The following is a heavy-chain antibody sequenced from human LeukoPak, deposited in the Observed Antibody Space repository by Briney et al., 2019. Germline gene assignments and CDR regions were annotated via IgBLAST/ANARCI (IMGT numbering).Heavy chain of an antibody. CDR2: INHSGST. CDR3: ARGDIVVVVAAPHFDY. J-gene: IGHJ4*02. CDR1: GGSFSGYY. Sequence: PSETLSLTCAVYGGSFSGYYWSWIRQPPGKGLEWIGEINHSGSTNYNPSLKSQVTISVDTSKNQFSLKLSSVTAADTAVYYCARGDIVVVVAAPHFDYWGQGTLVTVSS. V-gene: IGHV4-34*01. D-gene: IGHD2-15*01.